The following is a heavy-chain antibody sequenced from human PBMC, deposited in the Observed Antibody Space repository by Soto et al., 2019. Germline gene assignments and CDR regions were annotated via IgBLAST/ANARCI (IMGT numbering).Heavy chain of an antibody. CDR2: INVGKGNT. V-gene: IGHV1-3*01. J-gene: IGHJ6*02. Sequence: QVPLVQSGAEVKKPGASVKVSCKASGYTFTYYTMHWVRQAPGQRLEWVGRINVGKGNTEYSQKFRGRVTITRDTSANTVLREVRTLRYEDTAVYYCTRNSPTVTPHSYYYAWDVWCQGTSVTVSS. CDR1: GYTFTYYT. CDR3: TRNSPTVTPHSYYYAWDV. D-gene: IGHD4-17*01.